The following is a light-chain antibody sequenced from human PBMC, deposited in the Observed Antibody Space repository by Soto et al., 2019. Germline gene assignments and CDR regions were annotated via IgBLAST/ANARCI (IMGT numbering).Light chain of an antibody. Sequence: QSALAQPRSVSGSPGQSVTISCTGTSSDVGGYNYVSWYQQHPGKAPKLMIYDVSKRPSGVPDRFSGSKSGNTASLAISGLQAEDADDYYWCSYAGRYTYVFGTGTKVTVL. V-gene: IGLV2-11*01. CDR3: CSYAGRYTYV. J-gene: IGLJ1*01. CDR1: SSDVGGYNY. CDR2: DVS.